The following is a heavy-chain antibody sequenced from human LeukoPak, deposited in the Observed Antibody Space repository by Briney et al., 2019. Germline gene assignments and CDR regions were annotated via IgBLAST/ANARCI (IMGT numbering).Heavy chain of an antibody. CDR2: ISGSGDST. CDR1: VFTFSSYA. V-gene: IGHV3-23*01. J-gene: IGHJ4*02. CDR3: AKSSSMTMVRGANDY. Sequence: GGSLRLSCAASVFTFSSYAMMWVRQAPGKGLECVSSISGSGDSTYYADSVKGRFTISRDNSVNTLYLQMNSLRGEDTAVYYCAKSSSMTMVRGANDYWGQGTLVTVSS. D-gene: IGHD3-10*01.